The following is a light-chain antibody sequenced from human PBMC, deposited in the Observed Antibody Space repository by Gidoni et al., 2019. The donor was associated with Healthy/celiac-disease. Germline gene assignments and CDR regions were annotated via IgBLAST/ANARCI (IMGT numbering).Light chain of an antibody. J-gene: IGLJ2*01. CDR3: QAWDSSTVV. CDR1: KLGDKY. CDR2: QVS. Sequence: SYALTPPPSLSVSLGQTASITCSGDKLGDKYACWYQQKPGQSPVLVIYQVSKRPSGIPERFSGSNSGNTATLTISGTQAMDEADYYCQAWDSSTVVFGGGTKLTVL. V-gene: IGLV3-1*01.